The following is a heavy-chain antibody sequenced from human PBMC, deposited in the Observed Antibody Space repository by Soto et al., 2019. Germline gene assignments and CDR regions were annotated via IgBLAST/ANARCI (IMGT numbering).Heavy chain of an antibody. CDR3: ARDVPPLVLTYYTGMDG. D-gene: IGHD3-9*01. V-gene: IGHV3-30-3*01. J-gene: IGHJ6*02. CDR2: ISGDGSNQ. Sequence: GGSLRLSCAASGFTFSGYALHWVRQAPGKGLEWVAVISGDGSNQYYADSVKGRFTISRDNSKNTLYLQMNSLRAEDTAVYYCARDVPPLVLTYYTGMDGWGQGTTVTVSS. CDR1: GFTFSGYA.